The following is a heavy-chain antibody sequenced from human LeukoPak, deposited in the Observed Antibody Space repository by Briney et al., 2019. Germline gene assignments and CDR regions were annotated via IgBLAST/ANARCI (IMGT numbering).Heavy chain of an antibody. J-gene: IGHJ6*03. CDR1: GGTFISYA. V-gene: IGHV1-69*05. D-gene: IGHD3-22*01. Sequence: GSSVKVSCKASGGTFISYAISWVRQAPGQGLEWMGGIIPIFGTANYAQKFQGRVTITTDESTSTAYMELSSLRSEDTAVYYCASSKGITMIVATYYYYMDVWGKGTTVTVSS. CDR3: ASSKGITMIVATYYYYMDV. CDR2: IIPIFGTA.